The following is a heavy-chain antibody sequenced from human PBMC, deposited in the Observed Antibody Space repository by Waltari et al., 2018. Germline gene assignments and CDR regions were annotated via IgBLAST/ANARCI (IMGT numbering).Heavy chain of an antibody. CDR2: INSDGSTT. Sequence: EVQLVESGGGLVQPGGSLRLSCVASVFTFSYYWKHWVRQAPGKGLVWVSRINSDGSTTSYADSVKGRFTISRDNARNTLYLQMNSLRAEDTAVYYCARDGYSYGLGTFDVWGQGTMVTVSS. CDR3: ARDGYSYGLGTFDV. J-gene: IGHJ3*01. V-gene: IGHV3-74*01. CDR1: VFTFSYYW. D-gene: IGHD5-18*01.